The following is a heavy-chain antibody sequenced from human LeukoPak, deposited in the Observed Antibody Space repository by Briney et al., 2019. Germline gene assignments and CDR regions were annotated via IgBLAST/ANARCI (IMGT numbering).Heavy chain of an antibody. CDR1: GGTSSSYA. D-gene: IGHD3-22*01. V-gene: IGHV1-69*05. J-gene: IGHJ4*02. CDR2: IIPIFGTA. Sequence: SVKVSCKASGGTSSSYAISWVRQAPGQGLEWMGGIIPIFGTANYAQKFQGRVTITTDESTSTAYMELSSLRSEDTAVYYCARGGSAWLLLGYFDYWGQGTLVTVSS. CDR3: ARGGSAWLLLGYFDY.